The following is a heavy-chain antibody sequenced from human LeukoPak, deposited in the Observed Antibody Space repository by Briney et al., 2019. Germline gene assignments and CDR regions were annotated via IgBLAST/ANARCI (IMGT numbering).Heavy chain of an antibody. J-gene: IGHJ4*02. CDR1: GYTFTDYY. Sequence: SVKVSCKASGYTFTDYYIHWVRQAPGQGLEWMGWINPDSDVTLYAQKFQARVTMTRDSSITTAYMELRRLTSDDSAVYCCAKCGALDYWGQGTLVTVSS. D-gene: IGHD1-26*01. CDR3: AKCGALDY. CDR2: INPDSDVT. V-gene: IGHV1-2*02.